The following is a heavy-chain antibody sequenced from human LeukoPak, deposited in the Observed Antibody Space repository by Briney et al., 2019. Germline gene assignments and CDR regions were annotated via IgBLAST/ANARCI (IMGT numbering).Heavy chain of an antibody. D-gene: IGHD4-11*01. V-gene: IGHV3-48*01. CDR2: ISSSSSTI. J-gene: IGHJ4*02. Sequence: GGSLRLSCAASGFTFSSYAMSWVRQAPGKGLEWVSYISSSSSTIYYADSVKGRFTISRDNAKNSLYLQMNSLRAEDTAVYYCARVPLYYDYSNYYFDYWGQGILVTVSS. CDR1: GFTFSSYA. CDR3: ARVPLYYDYSNYYFDY.